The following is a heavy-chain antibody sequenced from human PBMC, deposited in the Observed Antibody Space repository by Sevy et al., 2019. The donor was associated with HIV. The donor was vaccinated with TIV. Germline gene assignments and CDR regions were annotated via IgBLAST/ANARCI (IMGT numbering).Heavy chain of an antibody. CDR1: GFTFSSYA. D-gene: IGHD3-3*01. CDR2: IRDSGEST. CDR3: ATGGDFWSGYSNDAFDI. J-gene: IGHJ3*02. Sequence: GGSLRLSCAASGFTFSSYAMSWFRQAPGKGLEWVSTIRDSGESTYNADSVKGRFTISRDNSKNTLYLQMNSLRADDTAVYYCATGGDFWSGYSNDAFDIWGQGIMVTVSS. V-gene: IGHV3-23*01.